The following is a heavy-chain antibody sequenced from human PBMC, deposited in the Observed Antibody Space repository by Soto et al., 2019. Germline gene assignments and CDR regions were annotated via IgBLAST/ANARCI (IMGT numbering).Heavy chain of an antibody. D-gene: IGHD6-13*01. J-gene: IGHJ6*03. Sequence: EVQLVESGGGLVKPGGSLRLSCAASGFTFSSYSMNWVRQAPGKGLEWVSSISSSSSYIYYADSVKGRFTISRDNAKHSLYLQRNSLRAEDTAVYYCAREIAAGTPGRAVYDYYMDVWGKGTTVTVS. V-gene: IGHV3-21*01. CDR1: GFTFSSYS. CDR2: ISSSSSYI. CDR3: AREIAAGTPGRAVYDYYMDV.